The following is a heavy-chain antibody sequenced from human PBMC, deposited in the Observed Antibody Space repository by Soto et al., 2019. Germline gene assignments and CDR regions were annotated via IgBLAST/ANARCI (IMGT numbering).Heavy chain of an antibody. J-gene: IGHJ6*02. CDR3: ARGPNYYYYGMDV. Sequence: QVQLVESGGGVVQPGRSLRLSCAASGFTFSSYGMHWVRQAPGKGLEWVAVIWYDGSNKYYADSVKGRFTISRDNSKNTLYLQMNSLRAEDTAVYYCARGPNYYYYGMDVWGQGTTVTVSS. V-gene: IGHV3-33*01. CDR1: GFTFSSYG. CDR2: IWYDGSNK.